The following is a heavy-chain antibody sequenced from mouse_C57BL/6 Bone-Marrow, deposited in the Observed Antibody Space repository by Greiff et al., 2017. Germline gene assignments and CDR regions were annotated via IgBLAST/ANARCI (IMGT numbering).Heavy chain of an antibody. J-gene: IGHJ4*01. D-gene: IGHD2-4*01. V-gene: IGHV1-42*01. CDR1: GYSFTGYY. CDR3: ARDDYDWAMDY. CDR2: INPSTGGT. Sequence: EVQLQESGPELVKPGASVKISCKASGYSFTGYYMNWVKQSPEKSLEWIGEINPSTGGTTYNQKFKAKATLTVDKSSSTAYMQLKSLTSEDSAVDYCARDDYDWAMDYWGQGTSVTVSS.